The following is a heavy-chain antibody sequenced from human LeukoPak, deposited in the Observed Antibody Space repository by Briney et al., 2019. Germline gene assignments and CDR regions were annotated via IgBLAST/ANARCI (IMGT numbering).Heavy chain of an antibody. CDR1: GYTFTSYY. V-gene: IGHV1-46*01. D-gene: IGHD5-12*01. CDR3: ARGSTVDTVATPLKY. J-gene: IGHJ4*02. Sequence: ASVKVSCKASGYTFTSYYMHWVRQAPGQGLEWMGIINPSGGNTGYAQKFQGRVTMTRSTSVSTAYMELSSLRSEDTAVYYCARGSTVDTVATPLKYWGQGTLVTVSS. CDR2: INPSGGNT.